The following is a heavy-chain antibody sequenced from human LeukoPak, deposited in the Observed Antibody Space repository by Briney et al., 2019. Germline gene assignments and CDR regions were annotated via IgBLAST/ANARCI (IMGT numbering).Heavy chain of an antibody. CDR2: IYHSGST. CDR1: GGSISSSNW. Sequence: PSETLSLTCAVSGGSISSSNWWSWVRQPPGKGLEWIGEIYHSGSTNYNPSLKSRVTISVDKSKNQFSLKLSSVTAADTAVYYCASHYFREWLGAFDIWGQGTMVTVSS. V-gene: IGHV4-4*02. CDR3: ASHYFREWLGAFDI. D-gene: IGHD5-12*01. J-gene: IGHJ3*02.